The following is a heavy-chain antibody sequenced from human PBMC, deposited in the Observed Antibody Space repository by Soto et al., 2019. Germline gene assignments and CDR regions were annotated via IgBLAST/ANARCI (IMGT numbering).Heavy chain of an antibody. CDR3: AKGGIAVAELDY. Sequence: GGSLRLSCAASEFTFSRYWMYWIRQVPGKEPVFVSRINSDESVTTYAESVKGRFTISRDNAKNTLFLQMGSLRAEDTALYYCAKGGIAVAELDYWGQGTLVTVSS. CDR1: EFTFSRYW. CDR2: INSDESVT. D-gene: IGHD6-19*01. J-gene: IGHJ4*02. V-gene: IGHV3-74*03.